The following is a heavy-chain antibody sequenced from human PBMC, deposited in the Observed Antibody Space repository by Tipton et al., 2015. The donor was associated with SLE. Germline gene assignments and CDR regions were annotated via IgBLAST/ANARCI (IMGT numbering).Heavy chain of an antibody. CDR3: AIDYSPDAYFHY. CDR2: IYHSGST. Sequence: TLSLTCTVSGYSISSGYYWGWIRQPPGKGLEWIGSIYHSGSTYYNPSLKSRVTISVDTSKNQFSLKLSSVTAADTSVYYCAIDYSPDAYFHYWGKRTLITVSS. J-gene: IGHJ4*02. V-gene: IGHV4-38-2*02. CDR1: GYSISSGYY. D-gene: IGHD6-13*01.